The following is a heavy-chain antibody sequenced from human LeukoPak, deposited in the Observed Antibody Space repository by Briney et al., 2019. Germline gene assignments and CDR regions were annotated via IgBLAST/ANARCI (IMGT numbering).Heavy chain of an antibody. J-gene: IGHJ4*02. V-gene: IGHV3-33*01. Sequence: GGSLRLACAASGFTFSSYGMHWVRQAPGKGLEWVAVIWYDGSKRDYADSVKGRFTISRDNSKNTLYLQMNSLRAEDMAVYYCAREGAYCGGDCYSFFDSWGQGSLVTVSS. CDR1: GFTFSSYG. CDR2: IWYDGSKR. D-gene: IGHD2-21*02. CDR3: AREGAYCGGDCYSFFDS.